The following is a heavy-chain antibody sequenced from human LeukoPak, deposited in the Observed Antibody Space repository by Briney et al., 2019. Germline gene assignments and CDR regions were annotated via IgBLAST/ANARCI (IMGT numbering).Heavy chain of an antibody. CDR1: GYTFSNYG. CDR3: AREEDYYGSGSYYKWGY. D-gene: IGHD3-10*01. J-gene: IGHJ4*02. V-gene: IGHV1-18*01. CDR2: ISAYNGNT. Sequence: ASVKVSCKASGYTFSNYGISWVRQAPGQGLEWMGWISAYNGNTNYAQKLQGRVTMTTDTSTTTTYMELRSLRSDDTAVYYCAREEDYYGSGSYYKWGYWGQGTLVIVSS.